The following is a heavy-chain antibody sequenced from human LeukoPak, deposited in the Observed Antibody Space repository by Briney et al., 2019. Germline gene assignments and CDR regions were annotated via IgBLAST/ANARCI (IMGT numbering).Heavy chain of an antibody. CDR1: GYSFTSYW. Sequence: GESLKISCKVSGYSFTSYWIGWVRQMPAKGLEWMGIIYPGDSDTRYSPSFQGQVTISADKSISTAYLQWSSLKASDTAMYYCARQALVAATPPDYWGQGTLVTVSS. D-gene: IGHD2-15*01. V-gene: IGHV5-51*01. CDR2: IYPGDSDT. CDR3: ARQALVAATPPDY. J-gene: IGHJ4*02.